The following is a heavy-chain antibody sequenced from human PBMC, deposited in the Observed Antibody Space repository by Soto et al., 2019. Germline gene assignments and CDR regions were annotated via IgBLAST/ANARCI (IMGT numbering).Heavy chain of an antibody. V-gene: IGHV3-15*07. J-gene: IGHJ4*02. D-gene: IGHD3-10*01. CDR1: GFTFSNAW. CDR3: TTDKSWLLWFGEPTSQKRPNFDY. CDR2: IKSKTDGGTT. Sequence: GGSLRLSCAASGFTFSNAWMNWVRQAPGKGLEWVGRIKSKTDGGTTDYAAPVKGRFTISRDDSKNTLYLQMNSLKTEDTAVYYSTTDKSWLLWFGEPTSQKRPNFDYWGQGTLVTVSS.